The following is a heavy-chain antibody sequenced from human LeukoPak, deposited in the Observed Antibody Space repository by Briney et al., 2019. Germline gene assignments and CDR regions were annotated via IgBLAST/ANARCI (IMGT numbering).Heavy chain of an antibody. CDR3: ARVRGPTLKTCYMDV. J-gene: IGHJ6*03. Sequence: PGGSLRLSCAASGFTFTEYSIIWVRQAPGKGLEWVSFISDTSDRSSTIHYADSVKGRFTISRDNAERSVYLQMNSLRADDTAVYYCARVRGPTLKTCYMDVWGTGTTVTVSS. CDR1: GFTFTEYS. V-gene: IGHV3-48*04. CDR2: ISDTSDRSSTI. D-gene: IGHD3-10*01.